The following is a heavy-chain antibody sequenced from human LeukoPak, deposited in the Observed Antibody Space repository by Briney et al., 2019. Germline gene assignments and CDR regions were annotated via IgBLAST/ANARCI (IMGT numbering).Heavy chain of an antibody. D-gene: IGHD1-14*01. CDR3: ARDNRYGGPGLDY. J-gene: IGHJ4*02. CDR2: INPSGSA. V-gene: IGHV4-34*01. Sequence: PSETLSLTRAVSGGSFSGYFWSWIRQPPGKGLEWIGEINPSGSANYNPSLKSRVTISVDTSKNQFSLKLSSVTAADTAVYYCARDNRYGGPGLDYWGQGTLVTASS. CDR1: GGSFSGYF.